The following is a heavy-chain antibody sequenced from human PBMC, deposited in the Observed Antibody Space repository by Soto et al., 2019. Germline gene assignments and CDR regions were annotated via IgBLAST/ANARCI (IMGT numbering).Heavy chain of an antibody. J-gene: IGHJ6*02. Sequence: GGSLRLSCAASGFTFSSYSMNWVRQAPGKGLEWVSSISSSSSYIYYADSVKGRITISRDNAKDSLYLQMNSLRAEDTAVYYCARDKYYGDYISNYYYYGMDVWGQGTTVTVSS. D-gene: IGHD4-17*01. CDR2: ISSSSSYI. CDR3: ARDKYYGDYISNYYYYGMDV. CDR1: GFTFSSYS. V-gene: IGHV3-21*01.